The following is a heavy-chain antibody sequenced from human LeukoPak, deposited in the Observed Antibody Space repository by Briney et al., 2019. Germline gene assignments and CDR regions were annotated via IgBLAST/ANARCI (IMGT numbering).Heavy chain of an antibody. V-gene: IGHV4-61*02. CDR3: AREQKRYSYGYEGLAY. Sequence: SETLSLTCTVSGGSISSGSYYWSWIRQPAGKGLEWIGRIYTSGSTNYNPSLKSRVTISVDTSKNQFSLKLSSVTAADTAVYYCAREQKRYSYGYEGLAYWGQGTLVTVSS. D-gene: IGHD5-18*01. J-gene: IGHJ4*02. CDR2: IYTSGST. CDR1: GGSISSGSYY.